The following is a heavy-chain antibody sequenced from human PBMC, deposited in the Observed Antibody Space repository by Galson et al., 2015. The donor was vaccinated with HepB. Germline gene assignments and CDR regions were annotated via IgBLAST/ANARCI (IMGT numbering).Heavy chain of an antibody. V-gene: IGHV3-53*01. D-gene: IGHD1-26*01. CDR3: ARASVGEIDY. CDR2: IYSGGNT. CDR1: GFTVSSHY. Sequence: SLRLSCAASGFTVSSHYMNWVRQAPGRGLEWVSVIYSGGNTYYADSVMARFTISRDTTKNTVYLQINSVRAEDTAVYYCARASVGEIDYWGQGTLVTVSS. J-gene: IGHJ4*02.